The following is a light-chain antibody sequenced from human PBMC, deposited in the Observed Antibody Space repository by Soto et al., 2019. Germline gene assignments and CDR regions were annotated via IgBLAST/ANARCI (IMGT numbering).Light chain of an antibody. CDR1: QSISSW. CDR2: DAS. CDR3: QHYGGMWT. J-gene: IGKJ1*01. Sequence: DVHITQSPSALCSAVGGISSISGRASQSISSWLAWYQQKPGKAPKLLIYDASSLGSGVPSRFSGSGSGTEFILTISSLQPDDFASYCCQHYGGMWTFGQGTKVDIK. V-gene: IGKV1-5*01.